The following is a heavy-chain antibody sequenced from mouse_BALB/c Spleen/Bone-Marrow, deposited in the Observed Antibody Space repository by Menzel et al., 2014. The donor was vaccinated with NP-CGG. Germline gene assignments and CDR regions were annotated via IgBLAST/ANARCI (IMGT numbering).Heavy chain of an antibody. D-gene: IGHD2-4*01. V-gene: IGHV5-9-3*01. J-gene: IGHJ1*01. CDR2: ISSGGSYT. Sequence: EVQRVESGGGLVKPGGSLELSCAASGFTFSSYAMSWVRQTPEKRLEWVATISSGGSYTYYPDSVKGRFTISRDNAKNTLYLQMSSLRSEDTAMYYCARVITWYFDVWGAGTTVTVSS. CDR3: ARVITWYFDV. CDR1: GFTFSSYA.